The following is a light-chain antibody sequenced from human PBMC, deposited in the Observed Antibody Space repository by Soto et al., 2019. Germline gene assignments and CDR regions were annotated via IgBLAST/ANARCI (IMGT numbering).Light chain of an antibody. CDR1: QSLANNY. V-gene: IGKV3-20*01. CDR2: GAS. CDR3: QQYDYSPYT. Sequence: DIVLTQSTGTVSLSPGETATLSCRASQSLANNYLAWFQQRPGQAPKLLIYGASARATGIPDRFSGSGSGTDFPLTISRLEPEDFAVYYCQQYDYSPYTFGQGTKLEMK. J-gene: IGKJ2*01.